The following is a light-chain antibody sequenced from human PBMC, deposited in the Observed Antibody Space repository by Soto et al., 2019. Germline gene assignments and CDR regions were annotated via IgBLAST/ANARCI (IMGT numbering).Light chain of an antibody. CDR2: DAS. CDR3: MQRIEFPIT. Sequence: RVMMQFPATLSVSPGERVTLSCRASQRVSQSVTTNLAWYQQKPGQAPRLLIFDASARAVDIPGRFSGSGSGTDFTLKISRVEAEDVGVYYCMQRIEFPITFGQGTRLENK. J-gene: IGKJ5*01. V-gene: IGKV3D-15*02. CDR1: QRVSQSVTTN.